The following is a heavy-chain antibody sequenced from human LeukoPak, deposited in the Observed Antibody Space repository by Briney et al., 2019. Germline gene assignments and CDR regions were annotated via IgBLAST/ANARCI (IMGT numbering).Heavy chain of an antibody. J-gene: IGHJ4*02. D-gene: IGHD6-19*01. V-gene: IGHV3-48*01. CDR2: ISSGSSNI. Sequence: GGSLRLSCAASGFTVSSNYINWVRQAPGKGLEWVSYISSGSSNIYYADSVKGRFTISRDNAKNSLYLQMNSLRAEDTAVYYCAHLARGVEVAGDYLTWGQGTLVTVSS. CDR1: GFTVSSNY. CDR3: AHLARGVEVAGDYLT.